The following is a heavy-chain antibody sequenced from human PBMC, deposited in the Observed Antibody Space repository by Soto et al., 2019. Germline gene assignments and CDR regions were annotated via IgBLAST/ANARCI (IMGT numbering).Heavy chain of an antibody. Sequence: QVQLVQSGAEVRKPGASVKVSCKAYGYTFPNYGIIWVRQAPGQGLEWMAWISANNGNTKYAQKFQDRVTMTTDTSTTTAYMELRSLRSDDTAVYYCARLKQLVFMDVWGQGTTVTVSS. D-gene: IGHD6-13*01. CDR3: ARLKQLVFMDV. J-gene: IGHJ6*02. V-gene: IGHV1-18*01. CDR2: ISANNGNT. CDR1: GYTFPNYG.